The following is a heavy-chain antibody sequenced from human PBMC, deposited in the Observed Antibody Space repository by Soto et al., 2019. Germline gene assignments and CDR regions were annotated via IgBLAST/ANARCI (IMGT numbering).Heavy chain of an antibody. CDR2: INHSGST. CDR3: ARGRQEMATIDFDY. V-gene: IGHV4-34*01. J-gene: IGHJ4*02. D-gene: IGHD5-12*01. CDR1: GGSFSGYY. Sequence: PSETLSLTCAVYGGSFSGYYWSWIRQPPGKGLEWIGEINHSGSTKYNPSLKSRVTISVDTSKNQFSLKLSSVTAADTAVYYCARGRQEMATIDFDYWGQGTLVTVSS.